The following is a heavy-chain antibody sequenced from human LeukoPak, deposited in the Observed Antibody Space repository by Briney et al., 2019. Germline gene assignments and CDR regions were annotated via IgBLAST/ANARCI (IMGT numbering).Heavy chain of an antibody. CDR1: GGSISSYY. CDR3: ARHVVRYYDSSGYFGMPYYFDY. V-gene: IGHV4-59*01. CDR2: IYYSGST. D-gene: IGHD3-22*01. Sequence: RSSETLSLTCTVSGGSISSYYWSWIRQPPGKGLEWIGYIYYSGSTNYNPSLKSRVTISVDTSKNQFSLKLSSVTAADTAVYYCARHVVRYYDSSGYFGMPYYFDYWGQGTLVTVSS. J-gene: IGHJ4*02.